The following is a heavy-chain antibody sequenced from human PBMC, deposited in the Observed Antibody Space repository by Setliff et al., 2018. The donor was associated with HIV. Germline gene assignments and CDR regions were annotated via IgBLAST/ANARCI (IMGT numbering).Heavy chain of an antibody. V-gene: IGHV4-39*01. J-gene: IGHJ5*02. CDR3: ARRGRDGVLIVFATGFDP. CDR2: IFYTGST. CDR1: GGSISSSTYY. D-gene: IGHD2-8*01. Sequence: SETLSLTCSVSGGSISSSTYYWGWIRQPPGKGLEWIGDIFYTGSTYYNPSLKSRVAISIDTSKNRFSLRLNSVTAADTGVYYCARRGRDGVLIVFATGFDPWGQGTLVTVSS.